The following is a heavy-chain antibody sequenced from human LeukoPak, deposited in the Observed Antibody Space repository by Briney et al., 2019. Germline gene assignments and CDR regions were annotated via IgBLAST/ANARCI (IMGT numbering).Heavy chain of an antibody. Sequence: GRSLTPSCAASGFTFSSFAVSCVRQAPGKGLEWVSAISGSGGSTYYADSVKGRFTISRDNSKNTLYLHMNSLRAEDTAIFYCAKDVNWGLVLGYFDYWGQGTLVTVSS. J-gene: IGHJ4*02. V-gene: IGHV3-23*01. D-gene: IGHD7-27*01. CDR1: GFTFSSFA. CDR3: AKDVNWGLVLGYFDY. CDR2: ISGSGGST.